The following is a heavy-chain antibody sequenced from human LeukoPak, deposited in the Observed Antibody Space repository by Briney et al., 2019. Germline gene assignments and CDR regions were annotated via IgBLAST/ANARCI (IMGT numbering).Heavy chain of an antibody. D-gene: IGHD1-7*01. CDR1: GFTFSSYD. CDR3: ARGPIVGITETKGHFDY. CDR2: IGTAADT. J-gene: IGHJ4*02. Sequence: GGSLRLSCAASGFTFSSYDMHWVRQAIGRGLEWVSSIGTAADTFYPGSVKGRFTISRENGKNSLYLQMNSLRAGDTAVYYCARGPIVGITETKGHFDYWGQGILVTVSS. V-gene: IGHV3-13*01.